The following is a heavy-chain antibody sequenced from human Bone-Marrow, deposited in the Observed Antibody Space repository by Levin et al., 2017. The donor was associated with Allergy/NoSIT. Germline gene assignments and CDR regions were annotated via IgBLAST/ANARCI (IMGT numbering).Heavy chain of an antibody. CDR1: GFTVSTNY. D-gene: IGHD3-10*01. Sequence: GGSLRLSCVASGFTVSTNYMSWVRQAPGKGLEWISFIYSGGAIYYADSVKGRFTISRDNSKNTVYLQMNSLGAEDTAVYFCARDYFASGSSWVAFDIWGQGTEVTVSS. J-gene: IGHJ3*02. CDR3: ARDYFASGSSWVAFDI. CDR2: IYSGGAI. V-gene: IGHV3-66*01.